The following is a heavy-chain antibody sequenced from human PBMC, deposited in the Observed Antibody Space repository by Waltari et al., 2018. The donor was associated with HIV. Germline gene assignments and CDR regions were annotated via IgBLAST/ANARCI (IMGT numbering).Heavy chain of an antibody. Sequence: QVVLQQSGPGLLKSSQTLSPTCAISGDTVPCSNSAWHWIRQSPSRGLEWLGRTYYRSKWYSDYALSVRSRITIRAYTSKNQFSLQLNSVTPEDTAVYFCARDGPGDYYYYGVDVWGLGTTITVSS. J-gene: IGHJ6*02. CDR3: ARDGPGDYYYYGVDV. CDR2: TYYRSKWYS. D-gene: IGHD1-1*01. CDR1: GDTVPCSNSA. V-gene: IGHV6-1*01.